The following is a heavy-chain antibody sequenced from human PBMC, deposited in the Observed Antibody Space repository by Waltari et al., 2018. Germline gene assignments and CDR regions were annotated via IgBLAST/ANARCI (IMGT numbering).Heavy chain of an antibody. Sequence: EVQLVESGGGLVQPGGSLRLSCAASGFTFSSYAMSWVRQAPGKGLEWVSAISGSGGSTYYADSVKGRFTISRDNSKNTLYLQMNSLRAEDTAVYYCAKDRGYDYIWGSYHQVGYWGQGTLVTVSS. J-gene: IGHJ4*02. D-gene: IGHD3-16*02. CDR1: GFTFSSYA. CDR2: ISGSGGST. CDR3: AKDRGYDYIWGSYHQVGY. V-gene: IGHV3-23*04.